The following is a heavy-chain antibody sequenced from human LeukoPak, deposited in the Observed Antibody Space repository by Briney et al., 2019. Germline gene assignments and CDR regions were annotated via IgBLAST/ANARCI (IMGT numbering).Heavy chain of an antibody. V-gene: IGHV4-59*12. CDR1: GGSISSYY. Sequence: SETLSLTCSVSGGSISSYYWSWIRQPPGKGLEWIGYIYYSGSTNYNPSLKSRVTISVDTSKNQFSLKLSSVTAADTAVYYCARPGYSGYESWFDPWGQGTLVTVSS. D-gene: IGHD5-12*01. CDR3: ARPGYSGYESWFDP. CDR2: IYYSGST. J-gene: IGHJ5*02.